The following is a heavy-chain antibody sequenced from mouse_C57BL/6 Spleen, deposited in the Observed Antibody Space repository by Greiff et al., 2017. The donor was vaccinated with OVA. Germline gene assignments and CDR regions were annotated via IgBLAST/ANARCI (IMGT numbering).Heavy chain of an antibody. Sequence: VQLQQSGAELVRPGSSVKLSCKASGYTFTSYWMHWVKQRPIQGLEWIGNIDPSDSETHYNQKFKDKATLTVDKSSSTAYMQLSSLTSEDSAVYYCARWIDYYYFDYWGQGTTLTVSS. D-gene: IGHD2-4*01. V-gene: IGHV1-52*01. CDR3: ARWIDYYYFDY. CDR1: GYTFTSYW. CDR2: IDPSDSET. J-gene: IGHJ2*01.